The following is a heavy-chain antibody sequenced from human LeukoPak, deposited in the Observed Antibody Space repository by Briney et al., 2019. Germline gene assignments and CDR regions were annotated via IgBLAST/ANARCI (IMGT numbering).Heavy chain of an antibody. CDR1: GDSISIYY. CDR3: ATWSYYYDSRGNRDAFDI. CDR2: MYTSGST. D-gene: IGHD3-22*01. V-gene: IGHV4-4*07. J-gene: IGHJ3*02. Sequence: SETLSLTCTVSGDSISIYYWSWIRQPAGKGLEWIGRMYTSGSTNYNPSLKTRVSMSVDTSKNQFSLKLNSVTAADTAVFYCATWSYYYDSRGNRDAFDIWGQGTMVTVSS.